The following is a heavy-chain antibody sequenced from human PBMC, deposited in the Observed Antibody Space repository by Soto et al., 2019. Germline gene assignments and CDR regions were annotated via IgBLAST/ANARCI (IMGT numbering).Heavy chain of an antibody. D-gene: IGHD1-7*01. CDR1: GYSFTSYW. V-gene: IGHV5-51*01. CDR2: IYPGDSDT. Sequence: GASLTLSCKGSGYSFTSYWIGWVRQMPGKGLEWMGIIYPGDSDTRYSPSFQGQVTISADKSISTAYLQWSSLKASDTAMYYCATLGTLELQNRRTRAHYYYFGMDVWGQGTTVTVSS. CDR3: ATLGTLELQNRRTRAHYYYFGMDV. J-gene: IGHJ6*02.